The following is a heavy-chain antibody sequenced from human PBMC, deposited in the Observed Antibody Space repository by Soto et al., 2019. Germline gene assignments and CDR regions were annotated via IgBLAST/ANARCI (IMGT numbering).Heavy chain of an antibody. D-gene: IGHD6-6*01. CDR3: AREYSSSSVYYYYGMDV. J-gene: IGHJ6*02. CDR1: GGTFSSYA. CDR2: IIPIFGTA. V-gene: IGHV1-69*13. Sequence: ASVKVSCKASGGTFSSYAISWVRQAPGQGLEWMGGIIPIFGTANYAQKFQGRVTITADESTSTAYMELSSLRSEDTAVYYCAREYSSSSVYYYYGMDVWGQGTTVTVS.